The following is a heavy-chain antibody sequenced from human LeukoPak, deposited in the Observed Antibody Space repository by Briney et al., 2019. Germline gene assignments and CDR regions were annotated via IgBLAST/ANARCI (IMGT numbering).Heavy chain of an antibody. Sequence: SGGSLRLSCAASGFTFSSYGMHWVRQAPGKGLEWVSSISSSSSYIYYADSVKGRFTISRDNAKNSLYLQMNSLRAEDTAVYYCARGRASYYYDSSGYPFDYWGQGTLVTVSS. CDR1: GFTFSSYG. CDR2: ISSSSSYI. J-gene: IGHJ4*02. CDR3: ARGRASYYYDSSGYPFDY. D-gene: IGHD3-22*01. V-gene: IGHV3-21*01.